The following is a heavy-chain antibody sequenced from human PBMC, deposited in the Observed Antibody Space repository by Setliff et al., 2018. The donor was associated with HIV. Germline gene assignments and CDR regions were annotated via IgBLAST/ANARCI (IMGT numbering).Heavy chain of an antibody. J-gene: IGHJ3*02. V-gene: IGHV3-30*02. CDR1: GFNFSSHT. CDR2: IRYDGSNK. Sequence: GGSLRLSCVGSGFNFSSHTMNWIRQAPGKGLEWVAFIRYDGSNKYYADSVKGRFTISRDNSKNTLYLQMNSLRAEDTAVYYCAKTMEPYSSGWYGPTVDAFDIWGQGTMVTVSS. CDR3: AKTMEPYSSGWYGPTVDAFDI. D-gene: IGHD6-19*01.